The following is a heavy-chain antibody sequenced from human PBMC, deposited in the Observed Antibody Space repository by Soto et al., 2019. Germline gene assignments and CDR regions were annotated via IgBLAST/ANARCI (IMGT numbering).Heavy chain of an antibody. J-gene: IGHJ4*02. Sequence: QLVESGGGWIQPGGSLRLSCAATGLSVSNNYMTWVRQAPRRGLEWVSVIDAGGTTYYADSVKGRFAICRDTSKNTLYLQMNTLRAEDTAVYFCARENMAQAALDFWGQGVLVTVS. D-gene: IGHD2-15*01. V-gene: IGHV3-53*02. CDR3: ARENMAQAALDF. CDR2: IDAGGTT. CDR1: GLSVSNNY.